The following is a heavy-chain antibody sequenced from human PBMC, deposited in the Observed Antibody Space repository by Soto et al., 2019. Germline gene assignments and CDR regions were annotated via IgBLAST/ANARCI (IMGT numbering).Heavy chain of an antibody. J-gene: IGHJ6*02. D-gene: IGHD3-22*01. CDR2: ISSSGNTI. CDR1: GFTFSDYY. V-gene: IGHV3-11*01. CDR3: ARVDDSSGYPYYYYGMDV. Sequence: ESGGGLVKPGGSLRLSCAASGFTFSDYYMSWIRQAPGKGLDWVSYISSSGNTIYYADSVKGRFTISRDNAKNSLYLQMNSLRAEDTAVYYCARVDDSSGYPYYYYGMDVWGQGTTVTVSS.